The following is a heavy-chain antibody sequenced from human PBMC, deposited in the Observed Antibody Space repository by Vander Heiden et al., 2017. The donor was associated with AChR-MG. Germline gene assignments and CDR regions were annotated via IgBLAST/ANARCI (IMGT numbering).Heavy chain of an antibody. J-gene: IGHJ6*02. Sequence: EVQLVESGGGLVQHGGSLRLSCAASGFTASSNYMSWVRQAPGKGLEWVLVIYSGGSTYYADSVKGRVTISRDNSKNTLYLQMNSLRAEDTAVYYCARVRAAAGPYYYYGMDVWGQGTTVTVSS. D-gene: IGHD6-13*01. CDR1: GFTASSNY. V-gene: IGHV3-66*01. CDR3: ARVRAAAGPYYYYGMDV. CDR2: IYSGGST.